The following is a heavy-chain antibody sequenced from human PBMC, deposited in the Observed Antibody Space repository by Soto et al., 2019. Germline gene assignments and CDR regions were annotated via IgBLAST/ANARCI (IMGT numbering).Heavy chain of an antibody. D-gene: IGHD1-7*01. Sequence: KTSETLSLTCAVSGGSFTINNWCTWVRQPPGQGLEWIGEIYRTGSTNYNPSLKSRVTISLDKSENQFSLKVTSLTAADTAVYYCASRDPGTSVDYWGQGTLVTVSS. CDR1: GGSFTINNW. CDR2: IYRTGST. V-gene: IGHV4-4*02. J-gene: IGHJ4*02. CDR3: ASRDPGTSVDY.